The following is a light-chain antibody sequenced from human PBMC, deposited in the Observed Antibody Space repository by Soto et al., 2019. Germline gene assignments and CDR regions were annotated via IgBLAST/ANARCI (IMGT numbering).Light chain of an antibody. V-gene: IGKV3-11*01. J-gene: IGKJ4*01. CDR2: DAT. Sequence: VVLTQSPPTPSLSPGESATLSCRAIQSVGSNLAWYHQKRGQAPRLLIYDATERATGIPARFTGSRSGSDFTLSISSLEPDDFAVYYCQQRSDRLSFGGGT. CDR3: QQRSDRLS. CDR1: QSVGSN.